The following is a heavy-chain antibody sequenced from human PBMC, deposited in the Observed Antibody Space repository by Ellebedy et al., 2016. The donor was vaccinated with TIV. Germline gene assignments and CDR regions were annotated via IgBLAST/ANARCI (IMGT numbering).Heavy chain of an antibody. V-gene: IGHV1-2*02. D-gene: IGHD3-10*01. J-gene: IGHJ4*02. CDR1: GYSFTVYY. Sequence: AASVKVSCKASGYSFTVYYMHWVRQAPGQGLDWMGWISPNNGGISYAQKFQGRVTMTRDTSISTAYMELSRLRSDDTAVYYCAREDSTNYGSGYDFWGQGTLVTVSS. CDR3: AREDSTNYGSGYDF. CDR2: ISPNNGGI.